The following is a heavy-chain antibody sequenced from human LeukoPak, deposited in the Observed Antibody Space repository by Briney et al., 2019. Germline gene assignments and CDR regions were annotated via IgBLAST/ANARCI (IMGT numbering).Heavy chain of an antibody. J-gene: IGHJ4*02. D-gene: IGHD3-22*01. CDR1: GFTFDDYA. CDR2: ISWNSGSI. Sequence: DPGRSLRLSCAASGFTFDDYAMHWVRQAPGKGLEWVSGISWNSGSIGYADSVKGRFTISRDNAKNSLYLQMNSLRAEDTALYYCAKDQAYDSSGYIDYWGQGTLVTVSS. CDR3: AKDQAYDSSGYIDY. V-gene: IGHV3-9*01.